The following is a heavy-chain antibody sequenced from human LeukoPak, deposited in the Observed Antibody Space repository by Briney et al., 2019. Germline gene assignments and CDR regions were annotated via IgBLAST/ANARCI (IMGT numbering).Heavy chain of an antibody. CDR3: AKSREWLVYYGMDV. CDR2: ISGSGGST. CDR1: GFTFSSYA. D-gene: IGHD6-19*01. J-gene: IGHJ6*02. Sequence: PGGSLRLSCAASGFTFSSYAMSWVRQAPGKGLEWVSAISGSGGSTYYADSVKGRFTISRGNSKNTLYLQMNSLRAEDTAVYYCAKSREWLVYYGMDVWGQGTTVTVSS. V-gene: IGHV3-23*01.